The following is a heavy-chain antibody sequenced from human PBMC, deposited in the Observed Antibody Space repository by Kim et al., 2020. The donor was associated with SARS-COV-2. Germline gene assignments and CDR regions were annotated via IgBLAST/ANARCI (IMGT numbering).Heavy chain of an antibody. V-gene: IGHV7-4-1*02. Sequence: PTYAQGFTGRFVFSVDTSVSTAYLQISSLKAEDTAVYYCARGRPSWYFDLWGRGTLVTVSS. CDR2: P. CDR3: ARGRPSWYFDL. J-gene: IGHJ2*01.